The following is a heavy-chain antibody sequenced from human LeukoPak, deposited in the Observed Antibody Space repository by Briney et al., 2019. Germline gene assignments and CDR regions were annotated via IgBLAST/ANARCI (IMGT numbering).Heavy chain of an antibody. CDR3: AGGYDFWSGYSYWYFDL. V-gene: IGHV4-59*01. CDR2: IYYSGST. J-gene: IGHJ2*01. D-gene: IGHD3-3*01. Sequence: PSETLSLTCTVSGGSISSYYWSWIRQPPGKGLEWVGYIYYSGSTNYNPSLKSRVTISVDTSKNQFSLKLSSVTAADTAVYYCAGGYDFWSGYSYWYFDLWGRGTLVTVSS. CDR1: GGSISSYY.